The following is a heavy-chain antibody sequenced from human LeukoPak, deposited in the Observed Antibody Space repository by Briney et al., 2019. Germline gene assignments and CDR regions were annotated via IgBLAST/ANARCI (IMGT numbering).Heavy chain of an antibody. CDR1: GFTFDNYT. Sequence: PGGSLRLSCAASGFTFDNYTMHWVRQAPGKGLEWVSAISGSGGSTYYADSVKGRFTIFRDNSKNTLYLQMNSLRAEDTAVYYCAKGAYYYDDAFDIWGQGTMVTVSS. D-gene: IGHD3-22*01. CDR2: ISGSGGST. V-gene: IGHV3-23*01. J-gene: IGHJ3*02. CDR3: AKGAYYYDDAFDI.